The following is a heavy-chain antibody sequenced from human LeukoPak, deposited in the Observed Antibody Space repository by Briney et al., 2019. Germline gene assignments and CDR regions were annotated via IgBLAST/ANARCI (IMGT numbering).Heavy chain of an antibody. CDR2: ISSSGSTI. J-gene: IGHJ6*03. V-gene: IGHV3-48*03. CDR3: AILAAAAPPPNYYMDV. Sequence: PGGSLRLSCAASGFTFSSYEMNWVRQAPGKGLEWVSYISSSGSTIYYADSVKGRFTISRDNAKNSLYLQMNSLRAEDTALYYCAILAAAAPPPNYYMDVWGKGTTVTVSS. D-gene: IGHD6-13*01. CDR1: GFTFSSYE.